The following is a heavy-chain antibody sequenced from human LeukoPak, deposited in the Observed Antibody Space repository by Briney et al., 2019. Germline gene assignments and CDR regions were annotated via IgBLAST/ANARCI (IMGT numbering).Heavy chain of an antibody. D-gene: IGHD3-22*01. CDR3: VADPYYDGSGPPRWFDP. V-gene: IGHV1-58*02. J-gene: IGHJ5*02. CDR1: GFTFTSSA. CDR2: IVVGSDNT. Sequence: ASVKVSYKASGFTFTSSAMQWVRQARGQRLEWIGWIVVGSDNTNYAQKFQERVTITKDMSTSTAYMELSSLRSDDTAVYYCVADPYYDGSGPPRWFDPWGLGTLVTVSS.